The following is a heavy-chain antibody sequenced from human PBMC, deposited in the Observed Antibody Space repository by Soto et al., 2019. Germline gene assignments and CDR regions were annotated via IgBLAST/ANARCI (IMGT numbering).Heavy chain of an antibody. Sequence: EVQLVESGGGLIQPGGSLRLSCAASGFTVSSNYMSWVRQAPGKGLEWVSIIYSGGNTYYAEFVKGRFTISRDNSKNTLYLEMNSLRVEDTAVYYCARDPVAGGYYYYYGLDVWGQGTTVTVSS. J-gene: IGHJ6*02. CDR2: IYSGGNT. V-gene: IGHV3-53*01. D-gene: IGHD6-19*01. CDR3: ARDPVAGGYYYYYGLDV. CDR1: GFTVSSNY.